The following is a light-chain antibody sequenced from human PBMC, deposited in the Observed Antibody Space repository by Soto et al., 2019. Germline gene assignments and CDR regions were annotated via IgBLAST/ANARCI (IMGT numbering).Light chain of an antibody. Sequence: QSVLTQPASVSGSPGQSITISCSGTSRDVGGYDYVSWYQQQPGRAPKLMIYEVNYRPSGVSNRFSGSKSGNTASLTISGLQAEDEADYYCTSYTSSNTYVFGTGTKVTVL. CDR3: TSYTSSNTYV. J-gene: IGLJ1*01. CDR1: SRDVGGYDY. CDR2: EVN. V-gene: IGLV2-14*03.